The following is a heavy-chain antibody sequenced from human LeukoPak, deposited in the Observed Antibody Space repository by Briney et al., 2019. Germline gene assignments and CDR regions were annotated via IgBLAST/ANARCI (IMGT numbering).Heavy chain of an antibody. D-gene: IGHD3-22*01. V-gene: IGHV4-4*07. Sequence: ASETLSLTCTVSGGSISSYYWSWIRQPPGKGLEWIGRIYTSGSTNYNPSLKSRVTMSVDTSKNQFSLKLSSVTAADTAVYYCARDFLYYYDSSGYHAFDIWGQGTMVTVSS. CDR3: ARDFLYYYDSSGYHAFDI. J-gene: IGHJ3*02. CDR2: IYTSGST. CDR1: GGSISSYY.